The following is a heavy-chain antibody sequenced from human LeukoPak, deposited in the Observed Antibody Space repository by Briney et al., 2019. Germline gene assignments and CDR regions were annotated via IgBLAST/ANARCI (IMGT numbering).Heavy chain of an antibody. J-gene: IGHJ3*02. CDR1: GFTFSSYG. V-gene: IGHV3-30*02. Sequence: GGSLRLSCAASGFTFSSYGMHWVRQAPGKGLEWVAFIRYDGSNKYYADSVKGRFTISRDNSKNTLYLQMNSLRAEDTAVYYCAKEAYDILTGYYFDIWGQGTMVTVSS. D-gene: IGHD3-9*01. CDR2: IRYDGSNK. CDR3: AKEAYDILTGYYFDI.